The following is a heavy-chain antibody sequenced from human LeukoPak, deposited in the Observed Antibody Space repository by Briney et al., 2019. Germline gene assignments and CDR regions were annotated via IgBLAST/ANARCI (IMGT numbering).Heavy chain of an antibody. CDR3: ARAPRPIDYFDY. D-gene: IGHD2-15*01. CDR1: GFAFGVHA. J-gene: IGHJ4*02. Sequence: GGSLRLSCAASGFAFGVHAMSWVRQAPGKGLEWVSSISSSSSYIYYADSVKGRFTISRDNAKNSLYLQMNSLRAEDTAVYYCARAPRPIDYFDYWGQGTLVTDSS. CDR2: ISSSSSYI. V-gene: IGHV3-21*01.